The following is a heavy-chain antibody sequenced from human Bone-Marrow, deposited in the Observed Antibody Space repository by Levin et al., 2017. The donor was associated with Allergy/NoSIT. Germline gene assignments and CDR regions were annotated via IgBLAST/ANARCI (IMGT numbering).Heavy chain of an antibody. J-gene: IGHJ6*03. D-gene: IGHD2-15*01. V-gene: IGHV3-74*01. CDR3: ARGQVVALYPYYYYYYMDV. Sequence: TGGSLRLSCAASGFTFSSYWMHWVRQAPGKGLVWVSRINSDGSSTSYADSVKGRFTISRDNAKNTLYLQMNSLRAEDTAVYYCARGQVVALYPYYYYYYMDVWGKGTTVTVSS. CDR2: INSDGSST. CDR1: GFTFSSYW.